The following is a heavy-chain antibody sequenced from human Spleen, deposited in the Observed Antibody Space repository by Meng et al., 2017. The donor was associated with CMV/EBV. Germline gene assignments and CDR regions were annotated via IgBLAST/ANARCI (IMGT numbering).Heavy chain of an antibody. CDR3: ARYVTLGSGRRFDY. V-gene: IGHV5-51*01. CDR1: GYSFRTYW. CDR2: IYPDDSKT. J-gene: IGHJ4*02. D-gene: IGHD4-23*01. Sequence: SGYSFRTYWIAWVRPMPEKGLEWMGMIYPDDSKTRYSPSFQGQVTISADKSIGTAYLQWSSLKASDTAMYYCARYVTLGSGRRFDYWGQGTLVTVSS.